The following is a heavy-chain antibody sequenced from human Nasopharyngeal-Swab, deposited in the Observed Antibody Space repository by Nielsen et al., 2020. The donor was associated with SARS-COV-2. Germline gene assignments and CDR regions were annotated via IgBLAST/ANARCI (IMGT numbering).Heavy chain of an antibody. CDR1: GYTFTNYG. D-gene: IGHD6-13*01. V-gene: IGHV1-8*02. Sequence: ASVKVSCKASGYTFTNYGITWVRQATGQGLEWMGWMNPNSGNTGYAQKFQGRVTMTRNTSISTAYMELSSLRSEDTAVYYCARGQVAAAGNFILFDLGYWGQGTLVTVSS. CDR3: ARGQVAAAGNFILFDLGY. CDR2: MNPNSGNT. J-gene: IGHJ4*02.